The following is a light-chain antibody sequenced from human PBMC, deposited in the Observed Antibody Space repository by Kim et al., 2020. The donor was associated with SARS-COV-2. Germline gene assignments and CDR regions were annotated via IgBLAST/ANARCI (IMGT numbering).Light chain of an antibody. CDR3: SSYTSSSHV. V-gene: IGLV2-14*04. J-gene: IGLJ1*01. CDR1: SSDVGCYTY. Sequence: PGQSITISCTGTSSDVGCYTYVSWYQQHPGKAPKLMIYDVSTRPSGVSNRFSGSKSGNTASLTISGLQAEDEADYYCSSYTSSSHVFGTGTKVTVL. CDR2: DVS.